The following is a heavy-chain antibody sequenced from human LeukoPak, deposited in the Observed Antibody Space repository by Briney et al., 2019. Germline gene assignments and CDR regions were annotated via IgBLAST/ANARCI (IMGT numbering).Heavy chain of an antibody. D-gene: IGHD6-19*01. Sequence: PSETLSLTCTVSGGSISSYYWSWIRQPAGKGLEWLGRIYTSGSTNYNPSLKSRVTMSVDTSKNQFSLKLSSVTAADTAVYYCARDESSSGWYNWFDPWGQGTLVTVSS. J-gene: IGHJ5*02. CDR3: ARDESSSGWYNWFDP. V-gene: IGHV4-4*07. CDR1: GGSISSYY. CDR2: IYTSGST.